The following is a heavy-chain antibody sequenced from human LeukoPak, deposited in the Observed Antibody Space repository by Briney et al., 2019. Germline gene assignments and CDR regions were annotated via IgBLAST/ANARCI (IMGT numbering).Heavy chain of an antibody. J-gene: IGHJ4*02. Sequence: ASVKVSCKASGYTFTSYYMHWVRQAPGQGLEWMGIINPSGGSTSYAQKFQGRVTMTRDTSISTAYMELSRLRSDDTAVYYCARVPIAAAGIWYWGQGTLVTVSS. D-gene: IGHD6-13*01. CDR1: GYTFTSYY. CDR2: INPSGGST. V-gene: IGHV1-46*01. CDR3: ARVPIAAAGIWY.